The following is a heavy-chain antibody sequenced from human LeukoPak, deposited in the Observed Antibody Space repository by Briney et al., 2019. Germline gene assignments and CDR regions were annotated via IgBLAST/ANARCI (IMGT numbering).Heavy chain of an antibody. Sequence: PGGSLRLSCAASGFTVSSNYMSWVRQAPGKGLEWVSVIYSGGSTYYADYVKGRFTISRDNSKNTLYLQMNSLRAEDTAVYYCARGPDDFWSGYYLDCWGQGTLVTVSS. J-gene: IGHJ4*02. D-gene: IGHD3-3*01. CDR3: ARGPDDFWSGYYLDC. CDR2: IYSGGST. CDR1: GFTVSSNY. V-gene: IGHV3-53*01.